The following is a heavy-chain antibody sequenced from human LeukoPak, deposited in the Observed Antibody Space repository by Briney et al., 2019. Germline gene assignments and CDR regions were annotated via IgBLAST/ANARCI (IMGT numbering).Heavy chain of an antibody. CDR2: IYYSGST. J-gene: IGHJ4*02. V-gene: IGHV4-59*01. D-gene: IGHD1-7*01. Sequence: SETLSLTCTVSGGSISSYYWSWIRQPPGKGLEWIWYIYYSGSTNYNPSLKSRVTISVDTSKNQFSLKLSSVTAADTALYYCARGRTGTTEDYWGQGTLVTVSS. CDR1: GGSISSYY. CDR3: ARGRTGTTEDY.